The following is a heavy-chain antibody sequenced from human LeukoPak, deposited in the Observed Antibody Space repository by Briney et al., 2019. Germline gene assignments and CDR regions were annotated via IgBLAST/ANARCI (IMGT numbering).Heavy chain of an antibody. J-gene: IGHJ6*02. Sequence: GGSLRLSCAASGFIFSHYGMHWVRQAPGKGLEWVAVIQNDASTENFADSVKGRFTISRDNSKNTVFLQMNSLRVEDTAVYYCASPLSGYYYYGMDVWGQGTTVTVSS. CDR1: GFIFSHYG. D-gene: IGHD3-16*02. CDR3: ASPLSGYYYYGMDV. CDR2: IQNDASTE. V-gene: IGHV3-33*05.